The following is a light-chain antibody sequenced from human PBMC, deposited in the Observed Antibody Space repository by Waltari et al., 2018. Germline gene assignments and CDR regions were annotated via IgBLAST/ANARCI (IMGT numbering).Light chain of an antibody. Sequence: QSALTQPRSVSGSPGQSVTISCAGTSGHVRAKTYVSWYQHHPGKAPKVVIYDVARRPSGVPDRFTGSRSGNTASLTISGLQADDEADYYCCSYAGSYTWVFGGGTRLTVL. CDR2: DVA. CDR1: SGHVRAKTY. J-gene: IGLJ3*02. V-gene: IGLV2-11*02. CDR3: CSYAGSYTWV.